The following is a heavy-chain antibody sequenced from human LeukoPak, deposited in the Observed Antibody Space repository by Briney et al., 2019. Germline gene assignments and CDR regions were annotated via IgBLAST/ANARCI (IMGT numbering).Heavy chain of an antibody. D-gene: IGHD1-26*01. Sequence: PSETLSLTCTVSGGSIRSYYWSWIRQPPGKGLEWVGYIFYSGTTDSNPSLKSRVTISVDTSKNQFSLKVSSVTAADTAVYYCARHTRGLGATINFYGMDVWGQGTTVTVSS. CDR3: ARHTRGLGATINFYGMDV. CDR2: IFYSGTT. V-gene: IGHV4-59*08. J-gene: IGHJ6*02. CDR1: GGSIRSYY.